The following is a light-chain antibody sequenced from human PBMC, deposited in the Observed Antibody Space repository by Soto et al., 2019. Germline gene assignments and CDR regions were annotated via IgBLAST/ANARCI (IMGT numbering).Light chain of an antibody. Sequence: AIRMTQSPSSFSASTGDRVTITCRASQGISSYLAWYQQKPGKAPKLLIYAASTLQSGVPSRFSGSGSGTDFTLTISCLQSEDFATYYGQQYYSYPPTCGGGTKVEIK. CDR3: QQYYSYPPT. V-gene: IGKV1-8*01. CDR1: QGISSY. CDR2: AAS. J-gene: IGKJ4*01.